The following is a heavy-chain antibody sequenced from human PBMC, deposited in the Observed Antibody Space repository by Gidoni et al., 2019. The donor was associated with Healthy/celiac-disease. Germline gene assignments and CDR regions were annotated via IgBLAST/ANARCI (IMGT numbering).Heavy chain of an antibody. CDR1: GYTFTSYG. J-gene: IGHJ6*02. Sequence: QVQLVQSGAEVKKPGDSVKVSCKASGYTFTSYGISWVRQAPGQGLEWMGWISAYNGNTNYAQKLQGRVTMTTDTSTSTAYMEPRSLRSADTAVYYCARDIMVYASGHAYYYYGMDVWGQGTTVTVSS. CDR2: ISAYNGNT. D-gene: IGHD2-8*01. V-gene: IGHV1-18*01. CDR3: ARDIMVYASGHAYYYYGMDV.